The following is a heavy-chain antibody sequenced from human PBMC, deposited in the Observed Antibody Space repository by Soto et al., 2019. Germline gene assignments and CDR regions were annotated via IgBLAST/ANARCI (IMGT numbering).Heavy chain of an antibody. V-gene: IGHV1-69*01. J-gene: IGHJ4*02. CDR3: AATIRGWELPRVGDY. CDR2: IIPIFGTA. Sequence: QVQLVQPGAEVKKPGSSVKFSCKASEGTSSSYAISWLRQAPGQGLEWMGGIIPIFGTANYAQKFQGRVTITADESTSTAYMELSSLRSEDTAVYYCAATIRGWELPRVGDYWGQGTLVTVSS. D-gene: IGHD1-26*01. CDR1: EGTSSSYA.